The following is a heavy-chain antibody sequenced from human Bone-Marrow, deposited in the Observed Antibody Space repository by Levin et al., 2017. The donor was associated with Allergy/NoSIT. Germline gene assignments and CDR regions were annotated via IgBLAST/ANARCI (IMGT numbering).Heavy chain of an antibody. V-gene: IGHV1-3*01. CDR2: INPVNGNI. CDR1: GYSFTHYA. D-gene: IGHD5-12*01. Sequence: ASVKVSCKASGYSFTHYAIHWVRQAPGQRLEWMGWINPVNGNIKYSQNFQGRVTITKDTSASTVYVELSSLRSEDTAVYYCAREVIPRGSSRQWLPLDWFDPWGQGTLVTVSS. J-gene: IGHJ5*02. CDR3: AREVIPRGSSRQWLPLDWFDP.